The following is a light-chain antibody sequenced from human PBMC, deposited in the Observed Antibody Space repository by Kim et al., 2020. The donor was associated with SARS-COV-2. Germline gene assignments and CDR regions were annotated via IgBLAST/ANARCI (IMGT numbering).Light chain of an antibody. CDR1: QTLSNND. CDR3: QQYDGSLL. Sequence: SLSPGDRLALSCTASQTLSNNDAAWYTQSPGQAHRLLIYGVSARAPGIPDRFSGSGFGTDFKLTISSLEPDDFAVYYCQQYDGSLLFGQGTKLEI. CDR2: GVS. V-gene: IGKV3-20*01. J-gene: IGKJ2*01.